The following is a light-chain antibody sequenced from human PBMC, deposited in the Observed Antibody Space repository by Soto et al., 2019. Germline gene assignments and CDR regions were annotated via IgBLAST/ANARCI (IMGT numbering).Light chain of an antibody. CDR2: KAS. CDR1: QSISSW. J-gene: IGKJ1*01. CDR3: QQYSTSYRT. V-gene: IGKV1-5*03. Sequence: DIPMTQSPSTLSASVGDRVTITCRASQSISSWLAWYQQKPGKAPKLLIYKASNLESGVPSRFSGSGSGTEFTLTISSLQPDDFATYYCQQYSTSYRTFGQGTRVEIK.